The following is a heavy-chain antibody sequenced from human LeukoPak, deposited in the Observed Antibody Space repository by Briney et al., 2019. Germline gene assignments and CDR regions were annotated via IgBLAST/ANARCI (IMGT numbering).Heavy chain of an antibody. D-gene: IGHD5-18*01. Sequence: GGSLRLSCAASGFIFDDYGMSWVRQAPGKGLEWVSAISGSGGTTYYADSVKGRFTISRDNSKNTLYLQMNSLRAEDTAVYYCARDKSSYGFFDYWGQGTLVTVSS. J-gene: IGHJ4*02. CDR1: GFIFDDYG. CDR2: ISGSGGTT. CDR3: ARDKSSYGFFDY. V-gene: IGHV3-23*01.